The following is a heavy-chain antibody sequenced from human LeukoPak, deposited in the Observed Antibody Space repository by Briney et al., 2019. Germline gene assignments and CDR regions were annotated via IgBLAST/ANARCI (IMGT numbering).Heavy chain of an antibody. CDR2: INPNSGGT. CDR1: GYTFTSYG. CDR3: ARGFPPRRSYDSSGYYSYYFDY. V-gene: IGHV1-2*02. Sequence: ASVKVSCKASGYTFTSYGISWVRQAPGQGLEWMGWINPNSGGTNYAQKFQGRVTMTRDTSISTAYMELSRLRSDDTAVYYCARGFPPRRSYDSSGYYSYYFDYWGQGTLVTVSS. J-gene: IGHJ4*02. D-gene: IGHD3-22*01.